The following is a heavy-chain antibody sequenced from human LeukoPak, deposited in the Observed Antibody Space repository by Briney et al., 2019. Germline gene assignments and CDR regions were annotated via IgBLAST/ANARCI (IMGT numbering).Heavy chain of an antibody. Sequence: ASVKVSCKASGYTFTGYYMHWVRQAPGQGLEWMGWINPNSGGTNYAQKFQGRVTMTRDTPISTAYMELSRLRSDDTAVYYCARDHEAAAGLDYWGQGTLVTVSS. CDR1: GYTFTGYY. CDR2: INPNSGGT. CDR3: ARDHEAAAGLDY. D-gene: IGHD6-13*01. V-gene: IGHV1-2*02. J-gene: IGHJ4*02.